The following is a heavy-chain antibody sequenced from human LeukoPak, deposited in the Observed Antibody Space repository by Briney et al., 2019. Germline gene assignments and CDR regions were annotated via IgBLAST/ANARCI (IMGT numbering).Heavy chain of an antibody. V-gene: IGHV3-23*01. CDR1: GFTFSSYA. D-gene: IGHD3-22*01. Sequence: GGSLRLPCAASGFTFSSYAMSWVRQAPGKGLEWVSAISGSGGSTYYADSVKGRFTISRDNSKNTLYLQMNSLRAEDTAVYYCAKGSPYYYDSSGYPNDPTFDYWGQGTLVTVSS. CDR2: ISGSGGST. J-gene: IGHJ4*02. CDR3: AKGSPYYYDSSGYPNDPTFDY.